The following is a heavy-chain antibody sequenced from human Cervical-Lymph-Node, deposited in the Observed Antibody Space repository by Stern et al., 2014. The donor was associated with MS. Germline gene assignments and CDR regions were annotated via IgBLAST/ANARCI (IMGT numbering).Heavy chain of an antibody. CDR1: GFSLSTSGVG. D-gene: IGHD3-9*01. V-gene: IGHV2-5*01. Sequence: QVTLKESGPTLVKPTQTLTLTCTFSGFSLSTSGVGVGWIRQPPGKALEWLALIYWNDDKRYSPSLKSRLTITKDTSKNQVVLTMTNMDPVDTATYYCAHQQRPYYDILTGYYRGSYYFDYWGQGTLVTVSS. J-gene: IGHJ4*02. CDR2: IYWNDDK. CDR3: AHQQRPYYDILTGYYRGSYYFDY.